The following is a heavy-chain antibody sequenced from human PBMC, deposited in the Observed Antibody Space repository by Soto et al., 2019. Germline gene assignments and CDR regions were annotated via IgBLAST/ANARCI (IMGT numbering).Heavy chain of an antibody. D-gene: IGHD3-3*01. CDR3: ARDSSGYDFWSGSYDP. CDR2: ISAYNGNT. J-gene: IGHJ5*02. CDR1: GYTFTSYG. Sequence: GASVKVSCKASGYTFTSYGISWVRQAPGQGLEWMGWISAYNGNTNYAQKLQGRVTMTTDTSTSTAYMELRSLRSDDTAVYYCARDSSGYDFWSGSYDPWGQGTLVTVSS. V-gene: IGHV1-18*01.